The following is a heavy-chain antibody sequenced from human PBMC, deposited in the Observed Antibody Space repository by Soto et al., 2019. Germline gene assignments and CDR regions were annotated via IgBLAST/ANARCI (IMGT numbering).Heavy chain of an antibody. Sequence: PGGSLRLSCAASGFTFSSYWMHWVRQAPGKGLVWVSRINSDGSSTSYADSVKGRFTISRDNAKNTLYLQMNSLRAEDTAVYYCAVAVAGPTAICYWGQGTLVTVSS. CDR3: AVAVAGPTAICY. J-gene: IGHJ4*02. V-gene: IGHV3-74*01. CDR1: GFTFSSYW. CDR2: INSDGSST. D-gene: IGHD6-19*01.